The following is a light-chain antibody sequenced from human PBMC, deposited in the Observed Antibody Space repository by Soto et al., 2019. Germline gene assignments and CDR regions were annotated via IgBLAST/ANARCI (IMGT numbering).Light chain of an antibody. CDR1: SSDVGGYNY. Sequence: QSVLTQPASVSGSPGQSITISCTGTSSDVGGYNYVSWYQQHPGKAPKFMIYEVSNRPSGVSNRFSGSKSGNTASLTISGLQAEDEGDYYCSSYTSSSTLYVFGTGTKVTVL. V-gene: IGLV2-14*01. CDR3: SSYTSSSTLYV. J-gene: IGLJ1*01. CDR2: EVS.